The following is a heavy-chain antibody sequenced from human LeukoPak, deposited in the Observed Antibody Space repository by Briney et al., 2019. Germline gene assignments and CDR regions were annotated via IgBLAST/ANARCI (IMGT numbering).Heavy chain of an antibody. V-gene: IGHV3-23*01. J-gene: IGHJ4*02. CDR1: GFTFSSYA. CDR2: ISGSGGST. D-gene: IGHD1-26*01. CDR3: ASEPPSSGSYYPYYFDY. Sequence: PGGSLRLSCAASGFTFSSYAMSWVRQAPGKGLEWVSAISGSGGSTYYADSVKGRFTVSRDNSKNTLYLQMNSLRAEDTAVYYCASEPPSSGSYYPYYFDYWGQGTLVTVSS.